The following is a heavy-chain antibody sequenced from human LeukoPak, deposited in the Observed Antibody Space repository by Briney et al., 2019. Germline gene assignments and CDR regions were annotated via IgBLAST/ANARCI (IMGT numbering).Heavy chain of an antibody. V-gene: IGHV3-30-3*01. CDR3: ARGYCSGGSCYDY. CDR2: ISYDGSNK. J-gene: IGHJ4*02. CDR1: GFTFSSYA. D-gene: IGHD2-15*01. Sequence: GGSLRLSCAASGFTFSSYAMRWVRQAPGKGLEWVALISYDGSNKYYADSVKGRFTISRDNSKNTLYLQMNSLRAEDTAVYYCARGYCSGGSCYDYWGQGTLVTVSS.